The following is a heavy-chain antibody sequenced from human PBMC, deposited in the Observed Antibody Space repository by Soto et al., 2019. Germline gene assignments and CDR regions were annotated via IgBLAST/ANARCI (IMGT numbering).Heavy chain of an antibody. CDR1: GFPFSRHA. CDR3: AKDPYNHRFDS. J-gene: IGHJ4*02. D-gene: IGHD1-1*01. CDR2: IGSDGST. V-gene: IGHV3-23*01. Sequence: GGSLRLSCAASGFPFSRHAMAWVRRAAGRGLEWVATIGSDGSTYHAESVKGRFSISRDNYGNMLHLQLNSLRVEDTGIYYCAKDPYNHRFDSWGQGTLVTVSS.